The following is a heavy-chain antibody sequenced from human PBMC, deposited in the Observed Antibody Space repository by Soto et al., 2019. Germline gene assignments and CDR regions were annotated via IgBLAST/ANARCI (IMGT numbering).Heavy chain of an antibody. CDR1: RNTFTTSW. CDR3: TSEALEFSWNFAGHY. J-gene: IGHJ4*02. Sequence: PGESLKISCNASRNTFTTSWIGWVRQMPGKGLEWMGIIYPHDSDTRYFPSFQDQVTISADKSISTAYLEWSSLKASDSAMYYCTSEALEFSWNFAGHYWGQGTLVTSPQ. D-gene: IGHD1-7*01. CDR2: IYPHDSDT. V-gene: IGHV5-51*01.